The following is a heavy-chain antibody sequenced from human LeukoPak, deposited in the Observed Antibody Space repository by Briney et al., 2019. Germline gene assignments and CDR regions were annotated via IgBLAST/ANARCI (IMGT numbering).Heavy chain of an antibody. CDR2: ISSSSSYI. V-gene: IGHV3-21*01. J-gene: IGHJ6*03. Sequence: PGGSLRLSCAASGFTFSSYAMSWVRQAPGKGLEWVSFISSSSSYIYYADSVKGRFTISRDNAKNSLYLQMNSLRAEDTAVYYCARNGGPNYYYYYMDVWGKGTTVTVSS. CDR3: ARNGGPNYYYYYMDV. CDR1: GFTFSSYA. D-gene: IGHD7-27*01.